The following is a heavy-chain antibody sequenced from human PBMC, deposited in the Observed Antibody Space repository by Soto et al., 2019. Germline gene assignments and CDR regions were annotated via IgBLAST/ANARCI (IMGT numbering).Heavy chain of an antibody. CDR3: ARVRIVVVVAATPGPNWFDP. V-gene: IGHV4-31*03. D-gene: IGHD2-15*01. CDR2: IYYSGST. J-gene: IGHJ5*02. Sequence: ASETLSLTCTVSGGSISSGGYYWSWIRQHPGKGLEWIGYIYYSGSTYYNPSLKSRVTISVDTSKNQFSLKLSSVTAADTAVYYCARVRIVVVVAATPGPNWFDPWGQGTLVTVSS. CDR1: GGSISSGGYY.